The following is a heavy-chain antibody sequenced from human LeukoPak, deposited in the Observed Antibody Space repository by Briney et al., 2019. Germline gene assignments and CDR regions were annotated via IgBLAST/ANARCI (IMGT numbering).Heavy chain of an antibody. CDR1: GFTFSSYG. CDR2: IRYDGSNK. V-gene: IGHV3-30*02. Sequence: HSGGSLRLSCAASGFTFSSYGMHWVRQAPGKGLEWVAFIRYDGSNKYYADSVKGRFTISRDNSKNTLYLQMNSLRAEDTAVYYCARVVPRTIPNFDYWGQGTLVTVSS. D-gene: IGHD2-2*01. J-gene: IGHJ4*02. CDR3: ARVVPRTIPNFDY.